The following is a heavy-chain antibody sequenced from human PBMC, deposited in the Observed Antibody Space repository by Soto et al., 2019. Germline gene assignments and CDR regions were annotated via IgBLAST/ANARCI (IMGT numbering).Heavy chain of an antibody. CDR3: ARGISLIMAALAY. D-gene: IGHD3-22*01. CDR2: VSPYNGIA. J-gene: IGHJ4*02. V-gene: IGHV1-18*04. Sequence: ASVKVSCKTSGYTFSNYAISWVRQTPGQGLEWMGWVSPYNGIANYTQKFQGRVTMTTDTSTATAHMELTSLRSDDTAMYYCARGISLIMAALAYWGQGTLVTGS. CDR1: GYTFSNYA.